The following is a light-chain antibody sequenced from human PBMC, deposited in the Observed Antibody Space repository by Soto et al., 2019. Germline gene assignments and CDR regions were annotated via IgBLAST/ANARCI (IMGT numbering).Light chain of an antibody. V-gene: IGLV2-23*02. CDR2: EVT. Sequence: QSALTQPASVSGSPGQSITISCTGTSSDFGSYNLVSWYQQHPGKAPKLMIYEVTKRPSGVSYRFSGSRSGNTASLTISGLQAEDGADYYCCSYAASSTLLFGGGTKLTVL. J-gene: IGLJ2*01. CDR3: CSYAASSTLL. CDR1: SSDFGSYNL.